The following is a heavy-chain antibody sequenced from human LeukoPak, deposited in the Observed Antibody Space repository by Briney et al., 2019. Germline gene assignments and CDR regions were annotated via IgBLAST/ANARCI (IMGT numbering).Heavy chain of an antibody. Sequence: SLRVFCAASGFTFDDYAMHWVRHAPGQGLEWVSGISWNSGSIGYADSVKGRFTISRDNAKNSLYLQMNSLRAEDTALYYCAKDYTTMARGLDYWGQGTLVTVSS. V-gene: IGHV3-9*01. CDR1: GFTFDDYA. CDR2: ISWNSGSI. D-gene: IGHD5-18*01. CDR3: AKDYTTMARGLDY. J-gene: IGHJ4*02.